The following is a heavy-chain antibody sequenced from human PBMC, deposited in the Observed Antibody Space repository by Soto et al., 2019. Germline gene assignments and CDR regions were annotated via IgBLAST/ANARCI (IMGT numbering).Heavy chain of an antibody. J-gene: IGHJ4*02. Sequence: TCAVSGGSISSSNWWSWVRQPPGKGLEWIGEIYHSGSTNYNPSLKSRVTISVDKSKNQFSLKLSSVTAADTAVYYCAREGELGWYFDYWGQGTLVTVSS. CDR1: GGSISSSNW. CDR3: AREGELGWYFDY. CDR2: IYHSGST. V-gene: IGHV4-4*02. D-gene: IGHD1-26*01.